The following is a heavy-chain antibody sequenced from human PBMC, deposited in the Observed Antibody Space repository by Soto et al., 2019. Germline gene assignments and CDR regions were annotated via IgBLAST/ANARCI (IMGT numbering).Heavy chain of an antibody. CDR1: GYTFTGYY. J-gene: IGHJ5*02. CDR2: INPNSGGT. Sequence: ASVKVSCKASGYTFTGYYMHWVRQAPGQGLEWMGFINPNSGGTNYANKFQGRVTMTRDTSISTAYMELSRLRSDDTAVYYCARVRFNWNCRNWFHXWGQGTLVTVSX. V-gene: IGHV1-2*02. CDR3: ARVRFNWNCRNWFHX. D-gene: IGHD1-7*01.